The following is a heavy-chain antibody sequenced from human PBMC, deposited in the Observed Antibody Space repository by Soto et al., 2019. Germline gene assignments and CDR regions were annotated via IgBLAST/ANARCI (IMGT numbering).Heavy chain of an antibody. CDR3: ARAYYYDSSGYYYMVLDY. V-gene: IGHV1-18*01. J-gene: IGHJ4*02. CDR2: ISAYNGNT. CDR1: GYTFTSYG. D-gene: IGHD3-22*01. Sequence: GASVKVSCKASGYTFTSYGIGWVRQAPGQGLEWMGWISAYNGNTNYAQKLQGRVTMTTDTSTSTAYMELRSLRSDDTAVYYCARAYYYDSSGYYYMVLDYWGQGTLVTVSS.